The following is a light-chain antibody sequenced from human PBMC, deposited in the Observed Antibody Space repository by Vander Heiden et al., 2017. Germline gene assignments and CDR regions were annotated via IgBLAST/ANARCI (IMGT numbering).Light chain of an antibody. CDR3: QSYDSSLSGSHVV. CDR2: GNS. CDR1: RSNIGAGYD. V-gene: IGLV1-40*01. J-gene: IGLJ2*01. Sequence: QSVLTQPPSVSGAPGQRVTISCTGNRSNIGAGYDVHWFQQLPGTAPKLLIYGNSNRPSGVPDRFSGSKSGTSASLAITGLQAEDEADYYCQSYDSSLSGSHVVFGGGTKLTVL.